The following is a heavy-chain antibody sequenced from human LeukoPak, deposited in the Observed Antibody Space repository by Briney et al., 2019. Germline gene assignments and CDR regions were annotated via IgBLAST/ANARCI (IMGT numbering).Heavy chain of an antibody. D-gene: IGHD2-2*01. V-gene: IGHV4-59*11. CDR2: IYHTGSPT. CDR3: ARGDCITTSCFNPYYFDY. CDR1: GGSISTHY. Sequence: SETLSLTCTVSGGSISTHYWGWIRQPPGKGLEWIGYIYHTGSPTNYNPSLKSRVTISVDTSKNLFSLKLNSVTAADTAVYYCARGDCITTSCFNPYYFDYWGQGTLVTVSS. J-gene: IGHJ4*02.